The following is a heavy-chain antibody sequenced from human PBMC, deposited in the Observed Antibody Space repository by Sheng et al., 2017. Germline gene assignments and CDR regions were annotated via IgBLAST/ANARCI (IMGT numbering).Heavy chain of an antibody. CDR2: IMPMLGAP. CDR1: GGSLSNYI. J-gene: IGHJ5*02. D-gene: IGHD5-18*01. Sequence: QVHLVQSGAEVKKPGSSVKVSCKGSGGSLSNYIISWMRQAPGQGFEWMGGIMPMLGAPNYAQKFQGRVTITADESTNTVYMELSSLRYDDTGIYYCARDLGYIYGYHYYDPWGQGTLVTVTS. V-gene: IGHV1-69*13. CDR3: ARDLGYIYGYHYYDP.